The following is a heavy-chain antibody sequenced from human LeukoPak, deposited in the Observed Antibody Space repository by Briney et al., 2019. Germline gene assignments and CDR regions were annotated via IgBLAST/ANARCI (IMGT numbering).Heavy chain of an antibody. V-gene: IGHV4-59*01. Sequence: SETLSLTCTVSVGSSNSYYWSWIRQPPGKGLEWIGYIYYSGSTNYNPSLKSRVSISVDTSKNQFSLKLSAVTAADTAVYYCASGGYQLHHDAFDIWGQGTMVSVSS. J-gene: IGHJ3*02. CDR2: IYYSGST. CDR3: ASGGYQLHHDAFDI. CDR1: VGSSNSYY. D-gene: IGHD2-2*01.